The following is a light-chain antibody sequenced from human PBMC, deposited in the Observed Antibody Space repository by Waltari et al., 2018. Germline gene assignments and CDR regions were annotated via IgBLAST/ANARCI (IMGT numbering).Light chain of an antibody. J-gene: IGKJ4*01. CDR1: RSVTSIS. CDR3: QQYDGEVVT. CDR2: GTS. V-gene: IGKV3-20*01. Sequence: RASRSVTSISVSWYQQKLGQAPRLLIYGTSSRATGIPDRCSGSGSGTDFTLTISRLEPEDFAVYYCQQYDGEVVTFGGGTKVEI.